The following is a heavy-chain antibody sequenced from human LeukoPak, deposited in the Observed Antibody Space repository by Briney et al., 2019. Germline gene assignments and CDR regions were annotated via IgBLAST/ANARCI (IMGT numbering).Heavy chain of an antibody. D-gene: IGHD2-2*01. CDR1: GFTFSRYG. J-gene: IGHJ4*02. CDR2: ITGRGVRT. V-gene: IGHV3-23*01. Sequence: GGSLRLSCAASGFTFSRYGMSWVRQAPGKGLEWVSAITGRGVRTYNEDSVKGRFTISSDTSKNTVYLQMNSLRGDDTAVYYCANGAHPDSSHYYFDYWGQGALVTVSS. CDR3: ANGAHPDSSHYYFDY.